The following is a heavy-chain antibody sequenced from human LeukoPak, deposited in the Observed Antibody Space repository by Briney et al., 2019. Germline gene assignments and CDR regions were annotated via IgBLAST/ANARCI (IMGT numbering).Heavy chain of an antibody. CDR1: GYTLTELS. V-gene: IGHV1-24*01. Sequence: ASVKVSCKVSGYTLTELSMHWVRQAPGKGLEWMGGFDPEDGETIYAQKFQGSVTMTEDTSTDTAYMDLSSLRSEDTAVYYCASRAAIIWGSYRYDAFDIWGQGTMVTVSS. CDR3: ASRAAIIWGSYRYDAFDI. CDR2: FDPEDGET. D-gene: IGHD3-16*02. J-gene: IGHJ3*02.